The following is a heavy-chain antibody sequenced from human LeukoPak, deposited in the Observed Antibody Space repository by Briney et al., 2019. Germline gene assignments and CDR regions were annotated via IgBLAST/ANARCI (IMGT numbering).Heavy chain of an antibody. Sequence: GGSLRLSCAASGFTFSSYSMNWVRQAPGKGLEWVSSISSSSSYIYYADSVKGRSTISRDNAKNSLYLQMNSLRAEDTAVYYCAKGEGYYYYMDVWGKGTTVTVSS. J-gene: IGHJ6*03. D-gene: IGHD3-16*01. CDR2: ISSSSSYI. CDR1: GFTFSSYS. V-gene: IGHV3-21*01. CDR3: AKGEGYYYYMDV.